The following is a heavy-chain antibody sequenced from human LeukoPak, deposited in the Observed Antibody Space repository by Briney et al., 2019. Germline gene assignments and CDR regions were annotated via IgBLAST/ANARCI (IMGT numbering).Heavy chain of an antibody. Sequence: GGSLRLSCAASGFTVSSNYMSWVRQAPGKGLEWVSVIYGGGSTYYADSVKGRFTISRDNSKNTLYLQMNSLRAEDTAVYYCARGPLWFGESRAFEIWGQGTMVTVSS. CDR3: ARGPLWFGESRAFEI. CDR1: GFTVSSNY. D-gene: IGHD3-10*01. CDR2: IYGGGST. V-gene: IGHV3-53*01. J-gene: IGHJ3*02.